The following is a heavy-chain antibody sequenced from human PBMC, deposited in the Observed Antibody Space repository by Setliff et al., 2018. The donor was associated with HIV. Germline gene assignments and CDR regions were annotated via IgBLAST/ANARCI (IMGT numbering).Heavy chain of an antibody. D-gene: IGHD5-18*01. Sequence: VASVKVSCKASGYTFTSYYMHWVRQAPGQGLEWMGIINPSGGSTGYAQKFQGRVTMTRDTSTSTVYMELSSLRSEDTAVYYCARGDTPMVIWGDYFDYWGQGTLVTVSS. CDR2: INPSGGST. CDR3: ARGDTPMVIWGDYFDY. J-gene: IGHJ4*02. CDR1: GYTFTSYY. V-gene: IGHV1-46*01.